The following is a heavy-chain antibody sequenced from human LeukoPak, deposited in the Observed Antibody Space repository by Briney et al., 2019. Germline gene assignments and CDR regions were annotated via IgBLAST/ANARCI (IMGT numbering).Heavy chain of an antibody. D-gene: IGHD5-18*01. Sequence: SETLSLTCTASGGSISSSSYYWGWIRQPPGKGLEWIGSIYYSGSTYYNPSLKSRVTISVDTSKNQFSLKLSSVTAADTAVYYCAREGYSYGYDYWGRGTLVTVSS. CDR2: IYYSGST. CDR3: AREGYSYGYDY. J-gene: IGHJ4*02. V-gene: IGHV4-39*02. CDR1: GGSISSSSYY.